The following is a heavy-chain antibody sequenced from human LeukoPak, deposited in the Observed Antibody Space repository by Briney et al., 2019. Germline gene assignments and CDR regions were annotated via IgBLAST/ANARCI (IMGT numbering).Heavy chain of an antibody. D-gene: IGHD1-26*01. J-gene: IGHJ3*02. CDR3: ARYSIVGATTGAFDI. CDR2: IYHSGST. V-gene: IGHV4-30-2*01. Sequence: SETLSLTCAVSGGSISSGGYSWSWIRQPPGKGLEWIGYIYHSGSTYYNPSLKSRVTISVDRSKNQFSLKLSSVTAADTAVYYCARYSIVGATTGAFDIWGQGTMVTVSS. CDR1: GGSISSGGYS.